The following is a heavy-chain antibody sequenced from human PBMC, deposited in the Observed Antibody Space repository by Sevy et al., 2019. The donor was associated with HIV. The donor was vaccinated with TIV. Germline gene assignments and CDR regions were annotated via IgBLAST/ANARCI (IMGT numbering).Heavy chain of an antibody. CDR2: SYYSGST. D-gene: IGHD3-10*01. J-gene: IGHJ3*02. V-gene: IGHV4-39*01. CDR1: GGSISSSDNY. Sequence: GSLRLSCTVSGGSISSSDNYWGWIRQPPGKGLDWIASSYYSGSTYYNPSLKSRVTISVDTSKNQFSLKLRSVTAADTAVYYCARRRVEDYYGSGTPPLVNGPFDIWGQGTMVTVSS. CDR3: ARRRVEDYYGSGTPPLVNGPFDI.